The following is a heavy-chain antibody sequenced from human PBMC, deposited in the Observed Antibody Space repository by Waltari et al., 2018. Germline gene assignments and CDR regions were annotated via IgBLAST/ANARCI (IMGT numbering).Heavy chain of an antibody. D-gene: IGHD3-10*01. CDR2: ISAYNGNT. CDR3: ARDRDRGVDPSNASDY. V-gene: IGHV1-18*01. CDR1: GYTFTSYG. J-gene: IGHJ4*02. Sequence: QVQLVQSGAEVKKPGASVKVSCKASGYTFTSYGISWVRHAPGQGLEWMGWISAYNGNTNYAQKLQGRVTMTTDTSTSTAYMELRSLRSDDTAVYYCARDRDRGVDPSNASDYWGQGTLVTVSS.